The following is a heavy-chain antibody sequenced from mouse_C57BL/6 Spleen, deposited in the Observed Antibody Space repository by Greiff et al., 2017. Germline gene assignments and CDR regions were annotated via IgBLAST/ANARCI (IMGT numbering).Heavy chain of an antibody. V-gene: IGHV1-72*01. J-gene: IGHJ3*01. CDR2: IDPNSGGT. CDR3: ARDYGNYVILAY. CDR1: GYTFTSYW. Sequence: QVQLKQPGAELVKPGASVKLSCKASGYTFTSYWMHWVKQRPGRGLEWIGRIDPNSGGTKYNEKFKSKATLTVDKPSSTAYMQLSSLTSEDSAVYYCARDYGNYVILAYWGQGTLVTVSA. D-gene: IGHD2-1*01.